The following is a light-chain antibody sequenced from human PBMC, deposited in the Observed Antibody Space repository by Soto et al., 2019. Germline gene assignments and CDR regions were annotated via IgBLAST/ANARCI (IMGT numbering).Light chain of an antibody. CDR2: GAS. Sequence: DIQMTQSPSSLSASVGDRVTITCWTSQTINNYLNWYRQQPGKVPEVLIYGASSLQRGVSSRFTGSASRTYFTLTISSLQPEDFATYYCQQVYDFPHTFGQGTKVEV. J-gene: IGKJ2*01. CDR1: QTINNY. CDR3: QQVYDFPHT. V-gene: IGKV1-39*01.